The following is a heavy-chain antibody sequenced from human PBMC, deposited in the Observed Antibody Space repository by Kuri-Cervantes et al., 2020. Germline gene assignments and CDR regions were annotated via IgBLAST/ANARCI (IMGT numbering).Heavy chain of an antibody. J-gene: IGHJ2*01. CDR2: MNPNSGNT. CDR3: AREYGNYGGWYFDL. V-gene: IGHV1-8*01. Sequence: ASVKVSCKASGYTFTSYDINWVRQATGQGLEWMGWMNPNSGNTGYAQKFQGRVTITKDTSASTAYMELSSLRSEDTAVYYCAREYGNYGGWYFDLWGRGTLVTVSS. D-gene: IGHD4-23*01. CDR1: GYTFTSYD.